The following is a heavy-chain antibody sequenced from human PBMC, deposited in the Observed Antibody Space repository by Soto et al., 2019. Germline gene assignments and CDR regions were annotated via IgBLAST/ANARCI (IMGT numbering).Heavy chain of an antibody. CDR3: ARLHNYGMDV. V-gene: IGHV5-51*01. CDR1: ACRLTNYL. CDR2: IYPGDSDT. J-gene: IGHJ6*02. Sequence: PGESLTSTCNGSACRLTNYLITLVRQMPGKGLEWMGIIYPGDSDTRYSPSFQGQVTMSVDKSISTAYLQWSSLEASDTAMYYCARLHNYGMDVWGQGTTVTFSS.